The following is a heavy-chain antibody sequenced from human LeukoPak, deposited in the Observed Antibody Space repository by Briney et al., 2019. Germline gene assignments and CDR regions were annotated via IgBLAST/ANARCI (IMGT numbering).Heavy chain of an antibody. CDR3: ARAVRRSWNYRVFDY. V-gene: IGHV4-34*01. CDR2: INHSGST. Sequence: PSETLSLTCAVYGGSFSGYYWSWIRQPPGKGLEWIGEINHSGSTNYNPSLKSRATISVDTSKNQFSLKLSSVTAADTAVYYCARAVRRSWNYRVFDYWGQGTLVTVSS. CDR1: GGSFSGYY. D-gene: IGHD1-7*01. J-gene: IGHJ4*02.